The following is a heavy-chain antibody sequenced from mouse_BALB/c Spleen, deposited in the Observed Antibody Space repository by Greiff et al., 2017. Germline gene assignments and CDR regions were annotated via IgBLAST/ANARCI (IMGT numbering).Heavy chain of an antibody. CDR3: ARDRGELLFAY. J-gene: IGHJ3*01. CDR1: GFSLTGYG. V-gene: IGHV2-6-7*01. CDR2: IWGDGST. D-gene: IGHD3-1*01. Sequence: VQLQQSGPGLVAPSQSLSISCTVSGFSLTGYGVNWVRQPPGKGLEWLGMIWGDGSTDYNSALKSRLSISKDNSKSQVFLKMNSLQTDDTARYYCARDRGELLFAYWGQGTLVTVSA.